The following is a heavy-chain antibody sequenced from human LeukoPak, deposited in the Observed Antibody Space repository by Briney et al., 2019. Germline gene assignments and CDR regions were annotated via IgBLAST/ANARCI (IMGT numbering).Heavy chain of an antibody. CDR3: ARGSDWFDP. V-gene: IGHV4-39*07. CDR2: INHSGST. CDR1: GGSISSSSYY. D-gene: IGHD3-3*01. Sequence: SETLSLTCTVSGGSISSSSYYWGWIRQPPGKGLEWIGEINHSGSTNYNPSLKSRVTISVDTSKNQFSLKLSSVTAADTAVYYCARGSDWFDPWGQGTLVTVSS. J-gene: IGHJ5*02.